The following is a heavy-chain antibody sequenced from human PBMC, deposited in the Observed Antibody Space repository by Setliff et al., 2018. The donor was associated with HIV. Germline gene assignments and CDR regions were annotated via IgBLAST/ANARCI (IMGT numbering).Heavy chain of an antibody. V-gene: IGHV4-31*03. Sequence: PSETLSLTCTVSGGSISSGGYYWSWIRQHPGKGLEWIGYIYHSGSTNYNPSLKSRVTISVDKSKNQFSLKLTSVTAADTAMYYCARGQWEGLHAYFFDVWGHGMLVTVSS. CDR1: GGSISSGGYY. CDR3: ARGQWEGLHAYFFDV. CDR2: IYHSGST. D-gene: IGHD1-26*01. J-gene: IGHJ4*01.